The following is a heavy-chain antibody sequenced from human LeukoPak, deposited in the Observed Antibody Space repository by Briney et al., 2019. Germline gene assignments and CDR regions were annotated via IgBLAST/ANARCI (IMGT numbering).Heavy chain of an antibody. CDR1: GFTFSSYA. V-gene: IGHV3-23*01. CDR2: ISGSGGST. J-gene: IGHJ5*02. CDR3: ARDRLWFGELSGSCWFDP. D-gene: IGHD3-10*01. Sequence: GGSLRLSCAASGFTFSSYAMSWVRQAPGKGLEWVSAISGSGGSTYYADSVKGRFTISRDNSKNTLYLQMNSLRAEDTAVYYCARDRLWFGELSGSCWFDPWGQGTLVTVSS.